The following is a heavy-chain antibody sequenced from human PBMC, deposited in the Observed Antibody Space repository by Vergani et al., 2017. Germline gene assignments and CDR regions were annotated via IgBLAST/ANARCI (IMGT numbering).Heavy chain of an antibody. J-gene: IGHJ4*02. CDR2: IWYDGSNK. V-gene: IGHV3-33*01. CDR3: ARPIYSSVNLPGSPYFDY. CDR1: GFTFSSYG. D-gene: IGHD6-19*01. Sequence: QVQLVESGGGVVQPGRSLRLSCAASGFTFSSYGMHWVRQAPGKGLEWVAVIWYDGSNKYYADSVKGRFTISRDNAKNSLYLQMNSLRAEDTAVYYCARPIYSSVNLPGSPYFDYWGQGTLVTVSS.